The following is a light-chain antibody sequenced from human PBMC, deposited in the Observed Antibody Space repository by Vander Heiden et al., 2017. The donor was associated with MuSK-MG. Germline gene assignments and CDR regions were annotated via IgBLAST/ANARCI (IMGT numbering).Light chain of an antibody. Sequence: DIVLTQTPLSSPVTLGQPASISCRSSQSLVHRDGNTYLSWLQQRPGQPPRVLIYKISNRFSGVPDRFSGSGEGTDFTLKISSGEAEDVGVYYCMQATQFPLLTFGGGTKVEIK. CDR3: MQATQFPLLT. J-gene: IGKJ4*01. CDR2: KIS. V-gene: IGKV2-24*01. CDR1: QSLVHRDGNTY.